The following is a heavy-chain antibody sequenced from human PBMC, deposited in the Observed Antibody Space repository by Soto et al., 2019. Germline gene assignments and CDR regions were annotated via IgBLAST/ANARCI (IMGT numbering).Heavy chain of an antibody. V-gene: IGHV1-2*02. J-gene: IGHJ5*02. Sequence: VASVKVSCKASGYTFTGYYIHWVRQAPGQGLEWMGWINPNSGDTKYEQTFLGRVTMSRDTSMSTAYMELNRMRSDDTAMYYCARGELQLERPPWFDPWGQGTLVTVSS. D-gene: IGHD1-1*01. CDR2: INPNSGDT. CDR1: GYTFTGYY. CDR3: ARGELQLERPPWFDP.